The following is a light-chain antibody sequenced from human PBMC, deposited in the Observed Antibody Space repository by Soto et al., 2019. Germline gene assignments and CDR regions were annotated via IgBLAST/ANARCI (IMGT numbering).Light chain of an antibody. CDR3: QTWDTGSRV. CDR1: SGYSNYA. V-gene: IGLV4-69*01. J-gene: IGLJ3*02. Sequence: QLVLTQSPSASASLGASVKLTCTLSSGYSNYAIAWHQQQPQKGPRYLMKLNSDGSHSKGDGIPDRFSGSSSGAERYLTISSLQSEDEADYYCQTWDTGSRVFGGGTKVTVL. CDR2: LNSDGSH.